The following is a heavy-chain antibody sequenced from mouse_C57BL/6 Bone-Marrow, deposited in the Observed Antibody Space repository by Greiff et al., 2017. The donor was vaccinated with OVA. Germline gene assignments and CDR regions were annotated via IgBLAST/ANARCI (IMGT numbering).Heavy chain of an antibody. J-gene: IGHJ3*01. CDR1: GFTFSDFY. V-gene: IGHV7-1*01. Sequence: EVNVVESGGGLVQPGRSLRLSCATSGFTFSDFYMEWVRQAPGKGLEWIAASSKKANDYKTEYSVTVKGRFIVSRDTTQNILYLQMNALRAEDTAIYYCARDARYYGSSWFAYWGRGTLVTVTA. CDR3: ARDARYYGSSWFAY. D-gene: IGHD1-1*01. CDR2: SSKKANDYKT.